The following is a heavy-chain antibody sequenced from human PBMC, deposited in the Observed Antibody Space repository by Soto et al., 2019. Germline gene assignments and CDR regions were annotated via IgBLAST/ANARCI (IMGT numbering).Heavy chain of an antibody. CDR1: GSTFSSYA. CDR2: IIPILGTA. J-gene: IGHJ6*02. CDR3: ASGGYSYGRHYYYYGMDV. Sequence: QVQLVQSGAEVKKPGSSVKVSCKASGSTFSSYAISWVRQAPGQGLEWMGGIIPILGTANYAQKFQGRVTITADESTSTAYMELSSLRSEDTAVYYCASGGYSYGRHYYYYGMDVWGQGTTVTVSS. D-gene: IGHD5-18*01. V-gene: IGHV1-69*01.